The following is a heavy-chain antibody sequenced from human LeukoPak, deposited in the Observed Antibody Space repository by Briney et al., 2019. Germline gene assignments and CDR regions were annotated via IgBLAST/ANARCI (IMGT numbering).Heavy chain of an antibody. V-gene: IGHV1-2*02. D-gene: IGHD1-14*01. CDR1: GYTFTGYY. CDR2: INPNSGGT. CDR3: ARDAGLPERGSFDP. Sequence: ASVKVSCKASGYTFTGYYMHWVRQAPGRGLEWMGWINPNSGGTNYAQKFQGRVTMTRDTSISTAYMELSRLRSDDTAVYYCARDAGLPERGSFDPWGQGTLVTVSS. J-gene: IGHJ5*02.